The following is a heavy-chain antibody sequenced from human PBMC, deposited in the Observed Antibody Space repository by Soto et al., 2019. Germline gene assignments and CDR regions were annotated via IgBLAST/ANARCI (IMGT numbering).Heavy chain of an antibody. Sequence: EIQLVESGGGLAQPGGSLRLSCVASGFSFSEYGMSWVRQTPQKTLEWVASISGNKMTTFYPDSVKGRFFTSRDNSDNTLHLQINSLRDDDTAIYYCAKRRLNTTTSLSDWWGQGVQVTVSS. CDR3: AKRRLNTTTSLSDW. J-gene: IGHJ1*01. D-gene: IGHD3-16*02. V-gene: IGHV3-23*04. CDR2: ISGNKMTT. CDR1: GFSFSEYG.